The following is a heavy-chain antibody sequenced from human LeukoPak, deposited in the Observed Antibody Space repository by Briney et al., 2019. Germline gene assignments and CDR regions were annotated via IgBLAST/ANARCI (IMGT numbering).Heavy chain of an antibody. CDR2: IYPGDSET. CDR3: ARMLAATGSGFDY. D-gene: IGHD6-13*01. CDR1: GYSFTTFW. V-gene: IGHV5-51*01. Sequence: GESLKISCKGSGYSFTTFWIAWVRKMPGKGLELMGIIYPGDSETIYNPSFQGQVSISADRSVSTAYLQWSSLKASDTAMYYCARMLAATGSGFDYWGQGTLVTVSS. J-gene: IGHJ4*02.